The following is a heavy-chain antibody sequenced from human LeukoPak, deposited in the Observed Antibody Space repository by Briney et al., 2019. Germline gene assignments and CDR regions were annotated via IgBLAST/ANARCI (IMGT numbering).Heavy chain of an antibody. CDR1: GGTFSSYA. CDR3: ARGAPLSGSGP. D-gene: IGHD3-10*01. Sequence: SVKVSCKASGGTFSSYAISWVRQAPGQGLEWMGGIIPIFGTANYAQKFQGRVTMTTDTSTSTTYMELRSLRSDDTAVYHCARGAPLSGSGPWGQGTLVTVSS. CDR2: IIPIFGTA. J-gene: IGHJ5*02. V-gene: IGHV1-69*05.